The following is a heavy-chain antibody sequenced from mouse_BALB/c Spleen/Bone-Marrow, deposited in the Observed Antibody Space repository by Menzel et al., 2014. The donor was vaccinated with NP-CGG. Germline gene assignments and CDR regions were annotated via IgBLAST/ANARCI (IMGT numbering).Heavy chain of an antibody. J-gene: IGHJ4*01. CDR1: GFAFSSYD. D-gene: IGHD2-3*01. Sequence: EVNVVESGGGLVKPGGSLKLSCAASGFAFSSYDMSWVRQTPEKRLEWVAYISSGGGSTYYPDTVKGRFTISRDNSKNTLYLQMSSLKSEDTAMYYCARHEDGYYGAMDCWGQGTSVNVST. CDR3: ARHEDGYYGAMDC. V-gene: IGHV5-12-1*01. CDR2: ISSGGGST.